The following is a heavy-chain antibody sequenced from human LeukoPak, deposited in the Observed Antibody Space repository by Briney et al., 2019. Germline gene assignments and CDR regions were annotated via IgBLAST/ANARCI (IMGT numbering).Heavy chain of an antibody. CDR3: ARSDDYSNYGGVY. J-gene: IGHJ4*02. CDR1: GFTFSSYG. D-gene: IGHD4-11*01. V-gene: IGHV3-33*01. Sequence: GRSLRLSCAASGFTFSSYGMHWVRQAPGKGLEWVGVIWYDGSNKYYADSVKGRFTISRDNSKNTLYLQMNSLRAEDTAVYYCARSDDYSNYGGVYWGQGTLVTVSS. CDR2: IWYDGSNK.